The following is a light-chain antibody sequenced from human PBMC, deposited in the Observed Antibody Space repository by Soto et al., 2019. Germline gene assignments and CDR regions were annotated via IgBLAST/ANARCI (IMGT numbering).Light chain of an antibody. CDR1: QRVDNN. CDR2: SVS. CDR3: QQYNNWPPWT. Sequence: ETVMTQSQATLPVFPGDTATLSCGASQRVDNNLAWYQAKPGQPPRLVIHSVSTRATGIPTRFSGSGSGTEFTLTISSLQSEDFGDYYCQQYNNWPPWTFGQGTKVEMK. V-gene: IGKV3-15*01. J-gene: IGKJ1*01.